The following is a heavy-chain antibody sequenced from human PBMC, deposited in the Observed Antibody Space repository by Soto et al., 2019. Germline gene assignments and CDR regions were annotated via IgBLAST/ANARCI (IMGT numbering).Heavy chain of an antibody. V-gene: IGHV5-51*01. CDR1: GYSFTNYW. CDR3: ARLQGRISAALDP. J-gene: IGHJ5*02. D-gene: IGHD6-13*01. Sequence: GESLKISCKGSGYSFTNYWIGWVRQMPGKGLEWMGIIYPGDSETKYSPSFQGQVTISADKSINTAYLQWRSLKASDTAMYYCARLQGRISAALDPWGQGTLVTVSS. CDR2: IYPGDSET.